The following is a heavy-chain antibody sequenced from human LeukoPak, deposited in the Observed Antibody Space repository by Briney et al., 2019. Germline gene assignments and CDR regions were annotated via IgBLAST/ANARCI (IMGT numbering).Heavy chain of an antibody. J-gene: IGHJ4*02. Sequence: GGSLRLSCTASGFTFSSYGMHWVRQAPGKGLEWVAVISYDGSNKYYADSVKGRFTISRDNSKNTLYLQMNSLRAEDTAVYYCAKDTTYYFDYWGQGTLVTVSS. D-gene: IGHD1-26*01. CDR3: AKDTTYYFDY. CDR2: ISYDGSNK. V-gene: IGHV3-30*18. CDR1: GFTFSSYG.